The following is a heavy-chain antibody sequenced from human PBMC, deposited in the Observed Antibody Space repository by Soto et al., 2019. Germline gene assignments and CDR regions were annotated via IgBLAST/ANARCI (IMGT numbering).Heavy chain of an antibody. Sequence: ASVKVSCKASGYTFTSYGISWVRQAPGQGLEWMGWISAYNGNTNYAQKLQGRVTMTTDTSTSTAYMELRSLRSDDTAVYYCARVSNIVVVPAANPYYYGMDVWGQGTTVTVSS. D-gene: IGHD2-2*01. J-gene: IGHJ6*02. CDR2: ISAYNGNT. CDR3: ARVSNIVVVPAANPYYYGMDV. CDR1: GYTFTSYG. V-gene: IGHV1-18*01.